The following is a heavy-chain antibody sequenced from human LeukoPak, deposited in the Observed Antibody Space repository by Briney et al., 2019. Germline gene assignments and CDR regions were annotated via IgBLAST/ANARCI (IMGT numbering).Heavy chain of an antibody. V-gene: IGHV1-2*02. Sequence: GASVKVSCKASGYTFTGYHIHWVRQAPGQGLEWMGWINPNSGGTNYAQKFQGRVTMTRDTSINTAYMELSRLRSDDTAVYYCARDPTFIGVVEYYFDYWGQGTLVTVSS. CDR1: GYTFTGYH. J-gene: IGHJ4*02. CDR3: ARDPTFIGVVEYYFDY. D-gene: IGHD3-3*01. CDR2: INPNSGGT.